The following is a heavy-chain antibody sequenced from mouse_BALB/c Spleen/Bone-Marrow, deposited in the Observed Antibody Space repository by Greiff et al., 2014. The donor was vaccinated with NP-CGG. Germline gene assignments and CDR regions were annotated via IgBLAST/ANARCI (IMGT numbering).Heavy chain of an antibody. CDR1: GYAFSSYW. D-gene: IGHD2-10*02. V-gene: IGHV1-80*01. CDR2: IYHGDGDT. CDR3: ARQYGNYFDY. J-gene: IGHJ2*01. Sequence: QVQLQQSGAELVRPGSSVKISCKASGYAFSSYWMNWVKQRPGQGLEWIGQIYHGDGDTNYNGKFKGKATLTADKSSSTAYMQLSSLTSEDSAVYFCARQYGNYFDYWGQGTTLTVSS.